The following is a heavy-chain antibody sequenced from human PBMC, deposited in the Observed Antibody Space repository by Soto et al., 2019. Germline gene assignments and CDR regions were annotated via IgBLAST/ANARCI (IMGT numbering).Heavy chain of an antibody. CDR3: ARSLWSSGPG. J-gene: IGHJ4*02. D-gene: IGHD6-19*01. CDR1: GGSFSGYY. Sequence: QVLLQQWGAGLLKPSETLSLTCAVYGGSFSGYYWGWIRQPPGKGLEWIGEINHSGSTNYNPSLKCRVTISVDTSKNQFSLNLSSVTAADTAVYYCARSLWSSGPGWGQGTQVTVSS. CDR2: INHSGST. V-gene: IGHV4-34*01.